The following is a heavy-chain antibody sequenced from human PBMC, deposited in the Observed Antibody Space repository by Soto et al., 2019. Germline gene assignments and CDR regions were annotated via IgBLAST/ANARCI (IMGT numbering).Heavy chain of an antibody. CDR3: ARALVTDYNSRDYHYYFAMDV. Sequence: SETLSLTCVVSGGPVCGDDLYWSWIRHLPGKGLEWIANVYHTGTTYYNPSLKSRVSMSVDTSQNQFSLILASVTAADTAVYYCARALVTDYNSRDYHYYFAMDVWGQGTSVTVSS. V-gene: IGHV4-31*02. D-gene: IGHD3-22*01. J-gene: IGHJ6*02. CDR2: VYHTGTT. CDR1: GGPVCGDDLY.